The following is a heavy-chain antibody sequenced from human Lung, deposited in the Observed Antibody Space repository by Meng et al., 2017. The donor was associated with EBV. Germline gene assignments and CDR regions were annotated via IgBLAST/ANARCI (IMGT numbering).Heavy chain of an antibody. J-gene: IGHJ2*01. D-gene: IGHD3-16*01. Sequence: VRLGQWGEGVKKRGSSLQGSCMASAYTFAGYYVDLVRQAPGQVLEWVARFNPTGGGANSAQNFQGRVTRPRDTSISTAYMELSRLRSDDTAVYYCAREGLVGDLRYFDLWGRGTLVTVS. V-gene: IGHV1-2*06. CDR1: AYTFAGYY. CDR3: AREGLVGDLRYFDL. CDR2: FNPTGGGA.